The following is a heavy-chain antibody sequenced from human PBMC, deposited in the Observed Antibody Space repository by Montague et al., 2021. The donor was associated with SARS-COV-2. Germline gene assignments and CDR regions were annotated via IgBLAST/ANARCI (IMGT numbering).Heavy chain of an antibody. Sequence: SLRLSCAASGFTFSSYAMSWVRQAPGKGLEWVSGIRGNGGSTYYADSXKGRFTISRDNPKNTLYLQMNSLRAEDTAVYYCARLDVMTAYPYEYWGQGTLVTVSS. D-gene: IGHD3-9*01. V-gene: IGHV3-23*01. CDR2: IRGNGGST. CDR3: ARLDVMTAYPYEY. CDR1: GFTFSSYA. J-gene: IGHJ4*02.